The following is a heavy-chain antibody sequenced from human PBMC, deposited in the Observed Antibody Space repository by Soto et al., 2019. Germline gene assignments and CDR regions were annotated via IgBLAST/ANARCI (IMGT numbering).Heavy chain of an antibody. CDR3: ARGRGYSSSWSIYYFDF. Sequence: QEQLVESGGGVVQPGRSLRLSCGASGFTFSSHGMHWVRQAPGKGLEWVAVIRYDGSNKYYADSVKGRFTISRDNSKNPLYLQMNSLRAEDTAVYYCARGRGYSSSWSIYYFDFWGQGTQVTVSS. V-gene: IGHV3-33*01. CDR2: IRYDGSNK. CDR1: GFTFSSHG. D-gene: IGHD6-13*01. J-gene: IGHJ4*02.